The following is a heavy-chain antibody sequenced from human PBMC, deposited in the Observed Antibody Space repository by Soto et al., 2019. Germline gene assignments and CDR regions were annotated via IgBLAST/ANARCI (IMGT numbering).Heavy chain of an antibody. CDR1: GFTFSSYS. D-gene: IGHD6-13*01. CDR3: ARDLAAAGTGAYYYYGMDV. J-gene: IGHJ6*02. V-gene: IGHV3-48*02. CDR2: ISSSSSTI. Sequence: GGSLRLSCAASGFTFSSYSMNWVRQAPGKGLEWVSYISSSSSTIYYADSVKGRFTISRDNAKNSLYLQMNSLRDGDTAVYYCARDLAAAGTGAYYYYGMDVWGQGTTVTVSS.